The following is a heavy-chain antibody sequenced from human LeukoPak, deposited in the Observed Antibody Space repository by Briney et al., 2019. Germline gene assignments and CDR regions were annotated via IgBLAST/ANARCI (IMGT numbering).Heavy chain of an antibody. V-gene: IGHV1-2*02. CDR2: INPNSGGA. Sequence: ASVKVSCKTSGYTFTGYYIQWVRQAPGQGLEWMGWINPNSGGASYVQKFQGRVTMTSDTSISTAYTELSSLRSDDTAVYYCARDSRNYYDSRGGGDEAFDIWGQGTMVTVSS. D-gene: IGHD3-22*01. J-gene: IGHJ3*02. CDR1: GYTFTGYY. CDR3: ARDSRNYYDSRGGGDEAFDI.